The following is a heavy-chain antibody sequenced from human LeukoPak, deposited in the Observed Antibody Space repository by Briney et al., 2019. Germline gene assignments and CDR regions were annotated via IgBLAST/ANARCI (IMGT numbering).Heavy chain of an antibody. D-gene: IGHD6-13*01. V-gene: IGHV3-23*01. Sequence: GGSLRLSCAASGFTFSSYAMSWVRQAPGKGLEWVSAISGSGGSTYYADSVKGRFTISRDNSENTLYLQMNSLRAEDTAVYYCAKSLYSSSWYGEAWGQGTLVTVSS. CDR2: ISGSGGST. CDR1: GFTFSSYA. J-gene: IGHJ4*02. CDR3: AKSLYSSSWYGEA.